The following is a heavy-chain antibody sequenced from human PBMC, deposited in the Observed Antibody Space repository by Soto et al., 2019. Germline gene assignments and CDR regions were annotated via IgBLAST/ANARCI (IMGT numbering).Heavy chain of an antibody. CDR1: GGSISSYY. V-gene: IGHV4-59*04. CDR2: IYFRGNT. Sequence: SETLSLTCTVSGGSISSYYWSWIRQPPGKGLEWIGYIYFRGNTYYNPSLQTRVTISLDKSKSQFSLKLNSVTAADSAVYFCARLEGLATISYYFDFWGQGALVTVSS. D-gene: IGHD1-1*01. J-gene: IGHJ4*02. CDR3: ARLEGLATISYYFDF.